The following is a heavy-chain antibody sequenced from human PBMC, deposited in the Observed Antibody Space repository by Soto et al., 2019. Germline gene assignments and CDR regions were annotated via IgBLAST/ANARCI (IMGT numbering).Heavy chain of an antibody. Sequence: ESGGGVVQPGRSLRLSCAVSGFTVSTYGMHWVPQAPGKGLEWVAVISRDGGTKYYADSVKGRFTISRDNSRNTLFLEMNSLRGDDMAVYYCTGEVASGYWGQGTLVTVSS. CDR3: TGEVASGY. J-gene: IGHJ4*02. D-gene: IGHD2-8*02. CDR2: ISRDGGTK. V-gene: IGHV3-30*03. CDR1: GFTVSTYG.